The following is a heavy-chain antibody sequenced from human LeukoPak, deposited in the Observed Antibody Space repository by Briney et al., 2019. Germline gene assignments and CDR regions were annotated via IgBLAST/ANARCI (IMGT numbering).Heavy chain of an antibody. D-gene: IGHD6-13*01. V-gene: IGHV3-69-1*01. Sequence: GGSLRLSCAASGFTFSSYYMNWVRQAPGKGLEWISYISSSSTIYYADSVKGRFTISRDNARKSLYLQMSTLRAEDTAVYYCARSSGNIAASGSYLLLWGQGTLVTVSS. CDR2: ISSSSTI. J-gene: IGHJ4*02. CDR1: GFTFSSYY. CDR3: ARSSGNIAASGSYLLL.